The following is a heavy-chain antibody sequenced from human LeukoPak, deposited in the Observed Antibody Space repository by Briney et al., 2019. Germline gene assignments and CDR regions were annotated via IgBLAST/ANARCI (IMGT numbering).Heavy chain of an antibody. Sequence: GESLKISCKASGYSFTTYWIGWVRRMPGKGLEWMGIIYPADSTAHYSPSFQGQVTISVDKSINTAYLQWSRLKASDTAFYYCARYVSGSYSYKDYWGQGTPVTASS. V-gene: IGHV5-51*01. D-gene: IGHD1-26*01. CDR1: GYSFTTYW. CDR2: IYPADSTA. J-gene: IGHJ4*02. CDR3: ARYVSGSYSYKDY.